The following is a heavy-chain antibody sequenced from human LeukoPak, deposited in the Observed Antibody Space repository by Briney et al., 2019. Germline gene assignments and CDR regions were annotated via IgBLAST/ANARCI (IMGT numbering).Heavy chain of an antibody. CDR2: INSDGSTT. CDR3: SRLRGYSYGYGDY. Sequence: GGSLRLSCAASGFTFSNYWMHWVRQAPGKGLVWVSRINSDGSTTNYADSVKGRFTISRDNAKNTLYLQMNSLRAEDTAVYYCSRLRGYSYGYGDYWGQGTLVTVSS. V-gene: IGHV3-74*01. CDR1: GFTFSNYW. D-gene: IGHD5-18*01. J-gene: IGHJ4*02.